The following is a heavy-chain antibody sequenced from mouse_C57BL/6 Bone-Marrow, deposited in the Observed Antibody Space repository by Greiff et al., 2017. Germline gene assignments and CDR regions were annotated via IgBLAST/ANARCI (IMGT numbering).Heavy chain of an antibody. CDR1: GFTFSSYG. CDR3: ARPKRGNYFDY. V-gene: IGHV5-6*01. Sequence: EVQLVESGGDLVKPGGSLKLSCAASGFTFSSYGMSWVRPTPDKRLEWVATISSGGSYTYYPDSVKGRFTISRDNAKNTLYLQMSSLKAEDTAMYYCARPKRGNYFDYWGQGTTLTVSS. CDR2: ISSGGSYT. J-gene: IGHJ2*01.